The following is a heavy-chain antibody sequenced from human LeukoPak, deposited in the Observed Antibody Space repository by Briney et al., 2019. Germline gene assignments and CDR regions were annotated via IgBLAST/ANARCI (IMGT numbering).Heavy chain of an antibody. D-gene: IGHD5-12*01. V-gene: IGHV3-23*01. Sequence: HPGGSLRLSCAASGFTLRSYDMSWVRQAPGKGLEWVAATSGSGVNSYYADSVSGRFTISRDNSQNTLYLQMDSLRAEDTALYYCAKEYSGYDFDYWGQGTLVTVSS. CDR1: GFTLRSYD. CDR3: AKEYSGYDFDY. CDR2: TSGSGVNS. J-gene: IGHJ4*02.